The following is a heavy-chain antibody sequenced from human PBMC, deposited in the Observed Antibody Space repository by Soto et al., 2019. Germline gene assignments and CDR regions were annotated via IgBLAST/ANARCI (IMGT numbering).Heavy chain of an antibody. V-gene: IGHV1-69*12. J-gene: IGHJ4*02. CDR3: ARITYYYDSSGYYTGYFDY. Sequence: QVQLVQSGAEVKKPGSSVKVSCKASGGTFSSYAISWVRQAPGQGLEWMGGIIPIFGTANYAQKFQGRVTITADESTSTAYMELSSMRSEDTAVYYCARITYYYDSSGYYTGYFDYWGQGTLVTVSS. D-gene: IGHD3-22*01. CDR1: GGTFSSYA. CDR2: IIPIFGTA.